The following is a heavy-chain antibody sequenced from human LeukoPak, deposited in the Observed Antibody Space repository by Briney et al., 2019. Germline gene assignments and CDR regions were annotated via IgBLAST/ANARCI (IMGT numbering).Heavy chain of an antibody. J-gene: IGHJ4*02. CDR1: GGSFSGYY. V-gene: IGHV4-34*01. CDR3: VIMAGY. D-gene: IGHD3-10*01. Sequence: NPSETLSLTCAVHGGSFSGYYWIWIRQPPGKGLEWIGEIDHSGNTQYNPSLKSRVTISIDTSKNQFSLYLTSVTAADTAMYYCVIMAGYWGQGTLVTVSS. CDR2: IDHSGNT.